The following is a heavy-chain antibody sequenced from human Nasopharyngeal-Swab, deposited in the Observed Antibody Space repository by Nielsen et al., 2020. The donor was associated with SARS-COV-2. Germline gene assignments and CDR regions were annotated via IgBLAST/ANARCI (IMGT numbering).Heavy chain of an antibody. J-gene: IGHJ4*02. D-gene: IGHD5-24*01. CDR3: VRGDAYNRL. CDR1: GFPFRNYA. V-gene: IGHV3-30-3*01. CDR2: VANDAGFK. Sequence: GESLKISCAASGFPFRNYAMHWVRQAPGKGLEWVAVVANDAGFKHYADSVKGRFTISRDNSENTLSLQMNSLRAEDTAVYFCVRGDAYNRLWGQGILVTVSS.